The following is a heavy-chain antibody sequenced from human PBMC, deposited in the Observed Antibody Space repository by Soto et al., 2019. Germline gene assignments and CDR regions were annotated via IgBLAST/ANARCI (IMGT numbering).Heavy chain of an antibody. CDR1: VFTFISYD. V-gene: IGHV3-13*01. Sequence: WWSLRLSCAASVFTFISYDMHWVRQATGKGLEWVSAIGTAGDTYYPGSVKGRFTISRENAKNSLYLQMNSLRAGDTAVYYCARGGYCSGGSCPYYGMDVWGQGTTVTVSS. D-gene: IGHD2-15*01. CDR2: IGTAGDT. J-gene: IGHJ6*02. CDR3: ARGGYCSGGSCPYYGMDV.